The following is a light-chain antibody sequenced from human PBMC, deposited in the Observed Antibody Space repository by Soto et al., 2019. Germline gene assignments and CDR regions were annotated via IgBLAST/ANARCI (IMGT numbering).Light chain of an antibody. CDR3: QHWDVYQYA. V-gene: IGKV1-5*01. CDR1: HTVVNL. Sequence: DIQMTQSPSTLSASVGDRVTITCRASHTVVNLSWYQQKPGKVPKLLIFQASTLETGVPSRFSGSGAGTEFTLSIRSLQPDDCATSHCQHWDVYQYAFGQGTNLEIK. J-gene: IGKJ2*01. CDR2: QAS.